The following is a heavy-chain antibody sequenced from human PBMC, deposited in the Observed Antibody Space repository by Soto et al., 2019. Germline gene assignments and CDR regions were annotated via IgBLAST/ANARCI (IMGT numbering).Heavy chain of an antibody. CDR1: GGSFSGYY. V-gene: IGHV4-34*01. CDR2: INHSGST. Sequence: TSETLSLTCAVYGGSFSGYYWSWIRQPPGKGLEWIGEINHSGSTNYNPSLKSRVTISVDTSKNQFSLKLSSVTAADTAVYYCARLPREWLRHQFGYMDVWGKGTTVTVSS. J-gene: IGHJ6*03. D-gene: IGHD5-12*01. CDR3: ARLPREWLRHQFGYMDV.